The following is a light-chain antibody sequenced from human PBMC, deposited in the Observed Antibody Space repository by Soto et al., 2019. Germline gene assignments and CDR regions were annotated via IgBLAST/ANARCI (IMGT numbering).Light chain of an antibody. CDR2: DAS. V-gene: IGKV1-5*01. CDR1: QSISSW. CDR3: QQYNSYSIT. Sequence: DIQMTQSPSTLSASVGDRVTITCRASQSISSWLAWYQQKPGKAPKLLIYDASSLESGVPSRFRGSGSGTEFTLTFSSLQPDDFATYYCQQYNSYSITFGPGTKVDIK. J-gene: IGKJ3*01.